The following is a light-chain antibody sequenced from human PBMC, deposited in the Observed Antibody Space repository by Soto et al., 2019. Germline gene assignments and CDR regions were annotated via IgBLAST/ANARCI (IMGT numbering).Light chain of an antibody. J-gene: IGKJ1*01. V-gene: IGKV1-27*01. CDR3: QQHNSSPWT. Sequence: DIQMTQSPSSLSASVGDTVTITCRASQGVANHLAWYQQKPGGVPELLISAASTLQSGVPSRFSGSGSKKDFTLTITSLQPGDVATYYCQQHNSSPWTFGQGTKVDIK. CDR1: QGVANH. CDR2: AAS.